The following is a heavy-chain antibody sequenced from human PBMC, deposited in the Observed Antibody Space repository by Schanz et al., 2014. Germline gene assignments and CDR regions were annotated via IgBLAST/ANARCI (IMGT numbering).Heavy chain of an antibody. CDR1: GFTFSDYC. V-gene: IGHV3-30*18. CDR3: AKDDTQVNGMDV. Sequence: QVQLVESGGGLVKPGGSLRLSCAASGFTFSDYCMVWIRQAPGKGLEWVAIISYDGRHKNYADSVKGRFTISRDNSKNTLHLQMNSLRVEDTAVYYCAKDDTQVNGMDVWGQGTTVTVSS. J-gene: IGHJ6*02. CDR2: ISYDGRHK.